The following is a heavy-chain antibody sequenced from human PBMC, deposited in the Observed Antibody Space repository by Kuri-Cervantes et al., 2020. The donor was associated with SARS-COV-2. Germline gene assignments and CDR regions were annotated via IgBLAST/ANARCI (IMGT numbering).Heavy chain of an antibody. J-gene: IGHJ6*02. V-gene: IGHV3-15*07. CDR2: IKLESEGRAT. CDR1: GFTFSTSW. CDR3: LRDWYGVDF. D-gene: IGHD2-21*01. Sequence: GGSLRLSCAASGFTFSTSWMHWVRQAPGKGLEWVGFIKLESEGRATDYAAPVRGRFTISRDDSNNALYLQMNGLKTEDTAVYYCLRDWYGVDFWGQGIT.